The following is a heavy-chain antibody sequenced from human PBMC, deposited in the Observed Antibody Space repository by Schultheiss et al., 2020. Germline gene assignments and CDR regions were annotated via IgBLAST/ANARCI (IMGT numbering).Heavy chain of an antibody. CDR1: GGSISSSSYY. V-gene: IGHV4-39*07. Sequence: SETLSLTCTVSGGSISSSSYYWGWIRQPPGKGLEWIGYIYYSGSTYYNPSLKSRVTISVDTSKNQFSLKLSSVTAADTAVYYCARGTIAVAGNKWGQGTLVTVSS. J-gene: IGHJ4*02. CDR2: IYYSGST. CDR3: ARGTIAVAGNK. D-gene: IGHD6-19*01.